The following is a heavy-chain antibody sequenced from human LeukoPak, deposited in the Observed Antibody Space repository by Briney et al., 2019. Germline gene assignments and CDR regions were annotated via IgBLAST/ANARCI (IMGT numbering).Heavy chain of an antibody. V-gene: IGHV3-64*01. CDR2: ISSNGGST. D-gene: IGHD3-10*01. J-gene: IGHJ6*03. Sequence: AGGSLRLSCAASGFTFSSYAMHWVRQAPGKGLEYVSAISSNGGSTYYANSVKGRFTISRDNSKNTLYLQMGSLRAEDMAVYYCARAPSITPGHYMDVWGKGTTVTVSS. CDR1: GFTFSSYA. CDR3: ARAPSITPGHYMDV.